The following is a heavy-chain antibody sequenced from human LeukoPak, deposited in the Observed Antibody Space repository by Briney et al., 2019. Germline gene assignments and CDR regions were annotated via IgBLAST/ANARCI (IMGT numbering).Heavy chain of an antibody. CDR1: GGSFSGYY. V-gene: IGHV4-34*01. Sequence: SGTLSLTCAVYGGSFSGYYWSWIRQPPGKGLEWIGEINHGGSTNYDPSPKSRVTISVDTSKNQFSLKLSSVTAADAAVYYCARGRRYCSGGSCYSYYYYGMDVWGQGTTVTVSS. D-gene: IGHD2-15*01. CDR2: INHGGST. CDR3: ARGRRYCSGGSCYSYYYYGMDV. J-gene: IGHJ6*02.